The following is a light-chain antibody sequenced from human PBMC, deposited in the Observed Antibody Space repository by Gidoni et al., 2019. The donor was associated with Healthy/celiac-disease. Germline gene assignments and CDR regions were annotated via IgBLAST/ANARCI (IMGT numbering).Light chain of an antibody. J-gene: IGLJ1*01. CDR1: SSDVGVYNY. CDR2: DVS. V-gene: IGLV2-14*01. Sequence: QSALTQPASVSGSPGQSITISCTGTSSDVGVYNYASWYQQHPGKAPKLMIYDVSNRPSGVSNRFSGSKSGNTASLTISGLQAEDEADYYCSSYTSSSTLYVFGTGTKVTVL. CDR3: SSYTSSSTLYV.